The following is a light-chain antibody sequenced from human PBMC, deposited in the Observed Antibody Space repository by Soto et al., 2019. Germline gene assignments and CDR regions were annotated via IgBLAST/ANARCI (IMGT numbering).Light chain of an antibody. CDR2: EVN. CDR3: SSYAGSNNLL. Sequence: QSALTQPPSASGSPGQSVTISCTGTSSDVGGYNYVSWYQQYPGKAPKLMIYEVNKRPSGVPDRFSGSKSGNTASLTVSGLHAEDEADYYCSSYAGSNNLLFGGGTKLTVL. J-gene: IGLJ2*01. V-gene: IGLV2-8*01. CDR1: SSDVGGYNY.